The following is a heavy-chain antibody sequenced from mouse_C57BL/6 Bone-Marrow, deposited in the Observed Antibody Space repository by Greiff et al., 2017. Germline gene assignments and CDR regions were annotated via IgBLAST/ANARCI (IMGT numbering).Heavy chain of an antibody. CDR1: GFTFTDYY. CDR2: IRNKANGYTT. J-gene: IGHJ4*01. CDR3: AGYWGGLPRAMDD. D-gene: IGHD2-2*01. Sequence: EVQRVESGGGLVQPGGSLSLSCAASGFTFTDYYMSWVRQPPGKALEWLGFIRNKANGYTTEYSASVKGRFTISRDNSQSILYLQMNALRAEDSATYYCAGYWGGLPRAMDDWGQGTSVTVSS. V-gene: IGHV7-3*01.